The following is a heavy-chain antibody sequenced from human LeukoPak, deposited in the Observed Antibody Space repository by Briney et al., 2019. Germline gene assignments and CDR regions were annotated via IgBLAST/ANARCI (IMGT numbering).Heavy chain of an antibody. Sequence: PGRSLRLSCAASGFIFSIYGMHWVRQAPGKGLEWVAVISYDGSNKYYADSVKGRFTISRDNSKNTLYLQMNSLGGEDTAVYYCAKDLGVQWRLPYYFDYWGQGTLVTVSS. D-gene: IGHD3-3*01. CDR3: AKDLGVQWRLPYYFDY. CDR2: ISYDGSNK. CDR1: GFIFSIYG. J-gene: IGHJ4*02. V-gene: IGHV3-30*18.